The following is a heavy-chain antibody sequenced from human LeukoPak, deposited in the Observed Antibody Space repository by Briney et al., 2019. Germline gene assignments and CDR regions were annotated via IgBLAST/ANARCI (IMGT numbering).Heavy chain of an antibody. V-gene: IGHV3-7*04. CDR3: VRDPYSGYDPNFDY. Sequence: GGSLRLSCAASGFTFSDFWMTWVRQALGKGLEWVANIKQDESEKYYVDSVKGRFTISRDNAKNSLYLQMDSLRVEDTAVYYCVRDPYSGYDPNFDYWGQGTLVTVSS. J-gene: IGHJ4*02. D-gene: IGHD5-12*01. CDR1: GFTFSDFW. CDR2: IKQDESEK.